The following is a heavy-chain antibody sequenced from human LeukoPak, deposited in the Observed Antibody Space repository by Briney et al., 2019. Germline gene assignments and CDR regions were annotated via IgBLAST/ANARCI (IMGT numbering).Heavy chain of an antibody. D-gene: IGHD6-13*01. Sequence: GGSLRHSCAASGFTFSNYGMHWVRQAPGKGLEWVAVIWYDGSTEYYEDSVKGRFTISRDNSKNTLYLQMNSLRAEDTAVYYCARVVAIAAAGPCDYWGQGTLVTVSS. V-gene: IGHV3-33*01. CDR3: ARVVAIAAAGPCDY. CDR1: GFTFSNYG. CDR2: IWYDGSTE. J-gene: IGHJ4*02.